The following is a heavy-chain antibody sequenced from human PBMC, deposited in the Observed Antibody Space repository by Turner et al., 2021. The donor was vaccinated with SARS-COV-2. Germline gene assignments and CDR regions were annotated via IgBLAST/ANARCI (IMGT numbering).Heavy chain of an antibody. J-gene: IGHJ4*02. CDR1: GFTFSSYA. CDR3: ASELSGSRRLDY. CDR2: SVDRANNYIT. V-gene: IGHV3-72*01. Sequence: EVQLLESGGGLVQPGGSLRLSCAASGFTFSSYAMSWVRQAPGKGLEWVGRSVDRANNYITQYAASVRGRFTISRDASENLVYLQMDSLRSEDTAVYYCASELSGSRRLDYWGQGTLVAVSS. D-gene: IGHD1-26*01.